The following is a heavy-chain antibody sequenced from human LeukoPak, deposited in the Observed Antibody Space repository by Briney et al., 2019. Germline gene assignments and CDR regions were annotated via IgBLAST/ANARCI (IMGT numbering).Heavy chain of an antibody. J-gene: IGHJ6*02. V-gene: IGHV3-43*01. CDR3: AKDKGCSSTSCYHYYYYGMDV. CDR1: GFTFDDYT. D-gene: IGHD2-2*01. Sequence: GGSLRLSCAAFGFTFDDYTMHWVRQAPGKGLEWVSLISWDGGSTYYADSVKGRFTISRDNSKNSLYLQMNSLRTEDTALYYCAKDKGCSSTSCYHYYYYGMDVWGQGTTVTVSS. CDR2: ISWDGGST.